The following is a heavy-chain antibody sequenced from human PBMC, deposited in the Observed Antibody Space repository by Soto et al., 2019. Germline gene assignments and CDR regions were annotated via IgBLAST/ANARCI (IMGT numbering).Heavy chain of an antibody. V-gene: IGHV4-61*01. Sequence: PSETLSLTCPVSGCSVSRDSFYWSWLRQPPGKRLEWIGYTYDSGNTNYNPSLKSRGTITVDTSKNQFSLKLKSVTAADTAVYYCGSVAVRAPYYGMDVWGHGTSVTVSS. CDR2: TYDSGNT. D-gene: IGHD6-19*01. J-gene: IGHJ6*02. CDR1: GCSVSRDSFY. CDR3: GSVAVRAPYYGMDV.